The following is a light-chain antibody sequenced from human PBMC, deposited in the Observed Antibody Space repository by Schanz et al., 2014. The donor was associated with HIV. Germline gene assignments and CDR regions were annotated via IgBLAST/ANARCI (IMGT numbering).Light chain of an antibody. V-gene: IGLV1-40*01. Sequence: QSVLTQPPSMSGAPGQRVTISCIGSTSNIGAGYDVHWYQQLPGAAPRLLIYGDDSRPSGVPDRFSGSKSGTSASLAITGLQAEDEADYYCQSYDSSLRGWVFGGGTKLTVL. J-gene: IGLJ3*02. CDR3: QSYDSSLRGWV. CDR2: GDD. CDR1: TSNIGAGYD.